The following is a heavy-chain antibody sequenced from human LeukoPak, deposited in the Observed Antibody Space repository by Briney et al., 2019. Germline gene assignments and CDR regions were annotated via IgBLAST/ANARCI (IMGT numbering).Heavy chain of an antibody. D-gene: IGHD6-13*01. V-gene: IGHV3-30*02. CDR1: GFSFSGYG. J-gene: IGHJ4*02. CDR2: IQYDGTQ. Sequence: AGGSLRLSCAASGFSFSGYGMHWVRQAPGKGLEWVTYIQYDGTQYYADSVRGRFTISRDNSKNTLYLQMNSLRAEDTAVYYCAKDSYSSSYDYWGQGTLVTVSS. CDR3: AKDSYSSSYDY.